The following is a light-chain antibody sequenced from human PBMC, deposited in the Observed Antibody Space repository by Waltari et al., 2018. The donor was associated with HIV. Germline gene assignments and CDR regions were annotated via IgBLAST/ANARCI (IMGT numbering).Light chain of an antibody. J-gene: IGLJ3*02. CDR2: EKK. V-gene: IGLV6-57*01. CDR3: LSYDGVNQV. Sequence: NYILTQHHSVSGSPGKTVTISRTRSRGNIASDSVLWYQLRPDNSPVHVIYEKKQRRAGCPDRFSGSIDRSTNSASLTSSGLMAEDEADYYCLSYDGVNQVFGGGTKLTVL. CDR1: RGNIASDS.